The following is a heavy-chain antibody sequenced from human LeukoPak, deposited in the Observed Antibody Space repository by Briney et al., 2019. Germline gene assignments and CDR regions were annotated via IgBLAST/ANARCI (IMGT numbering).Heavy chain of an antibody. Sequence: GGSLRLSCAASGFTFNDYAMHWVRQAPGKGLEWVSVISGDGSGTYYADSLKGRFTISRDNSKNSLYLQMNSLRTEDTAFYYCAKDPGPRGGWASNWFDPWGQGTLVTVSS. D-gene: IGHD6-19*01. J-gene: IGHJ5*02. CDR3: AKDPGPRGGWASNWFDP. V-gene: IGHV3-43*02. CDR2: ISGDGSGT. CDR1: GFTFNDYA.